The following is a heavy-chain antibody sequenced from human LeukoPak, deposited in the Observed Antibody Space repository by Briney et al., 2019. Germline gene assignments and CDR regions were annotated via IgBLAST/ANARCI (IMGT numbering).Heavy chain of an antibody. CDR2: ISRSITTI. D-gene: IGHD3-22*01. V-gene: IGHV3-48*01. CDR1: GFTFSTYG. CDR3: ARKDDGRGPFDY. J-gene: IGHJ4*02. Sequence: GGSLRLSCVASGFTFSTYGMNWVRQAPGKGLEWVSYISRSITTIYYADSVKGRFTISRDNAENSLYLQMNGLRAEDTAMYYCARKDDGRGPFDYWGQGTLATVSS.